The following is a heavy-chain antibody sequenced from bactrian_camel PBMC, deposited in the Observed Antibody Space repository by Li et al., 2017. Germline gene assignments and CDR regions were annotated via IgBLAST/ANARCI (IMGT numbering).Heavy chain of an antibody. Sequence: HVQLVESRGGSVQPGGSLRLSCAASEETYNYYCMAWFRQAPGKEREGVATIDNDYRTTYADSVKVRFTISQDNAKNTVYLQMNSLKSEDTGLYYCATTGFDFWGRGPRSPSP. J-gene: IGHJ4*01. V-gene: IGHV3S53*01. D-gene: IGHD5*01. CDR1: EETYNYYC. CDR2: IDNDYRT.